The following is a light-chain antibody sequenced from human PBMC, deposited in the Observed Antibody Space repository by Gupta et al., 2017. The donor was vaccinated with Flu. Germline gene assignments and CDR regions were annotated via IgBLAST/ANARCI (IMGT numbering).Light chain of an antibody. CDR1: QNSNNY. CDR2: GAS. J-gene: IGKJ2*01. V-gene: IGKV1-NL1*01. Sequence: PSCPPPPVEDTVTTSRAARQNSNNYLDWFQQKPGKAPKPLVYGASSLETGIPARFSGSGSGTDFTLTISRLQPDDFTMYYCQQYDSTPNTFGQGTKLEIK. CDR3: QQYDSTPNT.